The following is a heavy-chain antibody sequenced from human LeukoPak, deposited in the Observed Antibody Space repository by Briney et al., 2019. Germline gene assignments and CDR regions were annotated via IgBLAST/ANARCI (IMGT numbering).Heavy chain of an antibody. V-gene: IGHV4-59*08. Sequence: SETLSLTCTASGDSINSYYWSWIRQPPGKGLEWIGYIYYSGSTKYNPSIKSRVTISVDTSKNQFSLKLSSVTAADTAVYYCARSLRGYRFATDCWGQGTLVTVSS. CDR2: IYYSGST. CDR3: ARSLRGYRFATDC. J-gene: IGHJ4*02. CDR1: GDSINSYY. D-gene: IGHD5-18*01.